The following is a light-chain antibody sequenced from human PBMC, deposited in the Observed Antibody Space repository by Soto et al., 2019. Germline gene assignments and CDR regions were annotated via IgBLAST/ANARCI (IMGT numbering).Light chain of an antibody. CDR3: QSYDSSSLNVV. CDR2: EDN. CDR1: SGSIASNY. V-gene: IGLV6-57*04. Sequence: NYMLTQPHSVSESPGKTVTISCTRSSGSIASNYVQWYQQRPGSAPTTVIYEDNQRPSGVPDRFSGSIDSSSNSASLTISGLKTEDEADYYCQSYDSSSLNVVLGGGTKLTVL. J-gene: IGLJ2*01.